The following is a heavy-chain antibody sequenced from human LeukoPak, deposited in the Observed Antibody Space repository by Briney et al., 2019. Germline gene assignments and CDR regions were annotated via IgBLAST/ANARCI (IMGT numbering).Heavy chain of an antibody. D-gene: IGHD6-13*01. CDR3: ATPTSYSSSWYAFDI. V-gene: IGHV4-61*02. Sequence: PSQTLSLTCTVSGGSISSGSYYWSWIQQPAGKGLEWIGRIYTSGSTNYNPSLQSRVTISVDTSKNQFSLKLSSVTAADTAVYYCATPTSYSSSWYAFDIWGQGTMVTVSS. CDR1: GGSISSGSYY. CDR2: IYTSGST. J-gene: IGHJ3*02.